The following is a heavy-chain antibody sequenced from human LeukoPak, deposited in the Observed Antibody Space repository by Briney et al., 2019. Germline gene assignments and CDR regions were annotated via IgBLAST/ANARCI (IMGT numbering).Heavy chain of an antibody. V-gene: IGHV1-69*06. D-gene: IGHD3-10*01. Sequence: SVKVSCKASGGTFSNYAISWVRQAPGQGLEGMGGIIPIFGTTNYAQKFQGGVTITADKATSAVYMELSSLKSEDTAVYYCARPRFPYYRLSGADYYYMDVWGKGTTVTVSS. CDR2: IIPIFGTT. CDR3: ARPRFPYYRLSGADYYYMDV. CDR1: GGTFSNYA. J-gene: IGHJ6*03.